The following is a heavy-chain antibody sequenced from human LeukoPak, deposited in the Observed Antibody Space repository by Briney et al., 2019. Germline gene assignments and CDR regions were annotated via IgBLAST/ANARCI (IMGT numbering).Heavy chain of an antibody. D-gene: IGHD1-14*01. Sequence: ASVKLSCKASGYTFTGYYMHWVRQAPGPGLEWKGWINPNSGGTNYAQKFQGRVTMTSDTAITTAYMELSRLRFDDTAVYYSATAGAAAAAFYMGRRGIVITVSS. J-gene: IGHJ3*02. CDR2: INPNSGGT. CDR3: ATAGAAAAAFYM. CDR1: GYTFTGYY. V-gene: IGHV1-2*02.